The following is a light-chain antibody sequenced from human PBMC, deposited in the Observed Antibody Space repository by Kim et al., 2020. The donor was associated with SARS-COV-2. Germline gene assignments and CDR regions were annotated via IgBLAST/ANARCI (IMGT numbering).Light chain of an antibody. V-gene: IGKV3-11*01. Sequence: PGEGATLSCKASHSVSINLAWYQQKPGQAPRLLIYDASIRATGIPDRFSGSGSGTDFTLTISSLEPKDFAVYYCQQRGSWPPPLTFGGGTKVDIK. CDR3: QQRGSWPPPLT. J-gene: IGKJ4*01. CDR2: DAS. CDR1: HSVSIN.